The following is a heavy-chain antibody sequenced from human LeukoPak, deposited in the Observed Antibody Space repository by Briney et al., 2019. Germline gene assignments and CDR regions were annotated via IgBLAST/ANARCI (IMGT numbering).Heavy chain of an antibody. CDR1: GFTFGSYA. Sequence: HTGGSLRLSCAASGFTFGSYAMSWVRQAPGKGLEWVSAISGSGGSTYYADSVKGRFTISRDNSKNTLYLQMNSLRAEDTAVYYCAKDGGYYDSSGYLYWYFDLWGRGTLVTVSS. CDR2: ISGSGGST. V-gene: IGHV3-23*01. CDR3: AKDGGYYDSSGYLYWYFDL. J-gene: IGHJ2*01. D-gene: IGHD3-22*01.